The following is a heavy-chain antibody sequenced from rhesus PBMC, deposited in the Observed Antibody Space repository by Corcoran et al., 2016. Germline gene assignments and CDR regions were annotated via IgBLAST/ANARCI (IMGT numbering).Heavy chain of an antibody. CDR2: INGNSGST. Sequence: VQLQESGPGLVKPSETRSLTFAVSGGPFSSYWGIWSRQPPGKGLEWIGEINGNSGSTNYNPSLKSRVTISKDASKNQLSLKLSSVTAADTAVYYCARVGTVTGWGQGVLVTVSS. CDR1: GGPFSSYW. V-gene: IGHV4-80*01. J-gene: IGHJ4*01. CDR3: ARVGTVTG. D-gene: IGHD5-24*01.